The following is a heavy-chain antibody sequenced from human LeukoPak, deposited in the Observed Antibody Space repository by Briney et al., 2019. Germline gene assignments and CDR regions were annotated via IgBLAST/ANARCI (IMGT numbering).Heavy chain of an antibody. Sequence: SETLSFTCTVSGGSISSYYWSWLRQPPGKGLEGFGYIYYSGGTNYNPSLKSRVTISVDTSKNQFSLKLTSVTAADTAVYYCARRNNNSSGYYSIYFDSWGQGTLVTVSS. CDR3: ARRNNNSSGYYSIYFDS. V-gene: IGHV4-59*01. CDR1: GGSISSYY. D-gene: IGHD3-22*01. J-gene: IGHJ4*02. CDR2: IYYSGGT.